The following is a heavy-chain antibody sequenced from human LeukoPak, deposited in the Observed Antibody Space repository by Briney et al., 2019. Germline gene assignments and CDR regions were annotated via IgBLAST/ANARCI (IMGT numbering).Heavy chain of an antibody. J-gene: IGHJ4*02. CDR2: IIPIFGTA. CDR3: VGGAPNWGFDY. D-gene: IGHD7-27*01. V-gene: IGHV1-69*13. CDR1: GYTFTSYD. Sequence: GASVKVSCKASGYTFTSYDINWVRQATGQGLEWMGGIIPIFGTANYAQKFQGRVTITADESTSTAYMELTSLKSEDTAVYYCVGGAPNWGFDYWGQGTLVTVSS.